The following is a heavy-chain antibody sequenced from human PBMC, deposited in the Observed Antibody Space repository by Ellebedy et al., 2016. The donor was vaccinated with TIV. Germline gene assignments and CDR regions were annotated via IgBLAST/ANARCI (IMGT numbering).Heavy chain of an antibody. CDR1: GDSISSVHW. CDR3: ARLGGDYYDSSGWFDS. D-gene: IGHD3-22*01. J-gene: IGHJ5*01. Sequence: SETLSLTCAVSGDSISSVHWWSWVRQPPGKGLEWIGEIYHSGSTTFNPSLTSRLTISVDKSKNQFSLRLTSVTAADTAVYYCARLGGDYYDSSGWFDSWGQGTPVTVSS. CDR2: IYHSGST. V-gene: IGHV4-4*02.